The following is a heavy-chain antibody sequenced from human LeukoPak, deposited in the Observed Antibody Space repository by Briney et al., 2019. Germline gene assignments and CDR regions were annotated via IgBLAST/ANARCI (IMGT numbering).Heavy chain of an antibody. J-gene: IGHJ5*02. Sequence: ASVKVSCKASGYTFTSYDINWVRQATGQGLEWMGWMNPNSGNTGYAQKFQGRVTITRNTSISTAYMELSSLRSEDTAVYYCARRVPAAIRNWFDPWGQGTLVTVSS. CDR1: GYTFTSYD. CDR3: ARRVPAAIRNWFDP. V-gene: IGHV1-8*03. D-gene: IGHD2-2*01. CDR2: MNPNSGNT.